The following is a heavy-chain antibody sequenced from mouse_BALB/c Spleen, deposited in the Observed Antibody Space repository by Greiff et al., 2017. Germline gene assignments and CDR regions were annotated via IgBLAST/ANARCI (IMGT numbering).Heavy chain of an antibody. J-gene: IGHJ2*01. CDR1: GYSFTSYW. CDR3: ARRSGGGYFDY. D-gene: IGHD1-3*01. Sequence: VQGVESGPQLVRPGASVKISCKASGYSFTSYWMHWVKQRPGQGLEWIGMIDPSDSETRLNQKFKDKATLTVDKSSSTAYMQLSSPTSEDSAVYYCARRSGGGYFDYWGQGTTLTVSS. V-gene: IGHV1S126*01. CDR2: IDPSDSET.